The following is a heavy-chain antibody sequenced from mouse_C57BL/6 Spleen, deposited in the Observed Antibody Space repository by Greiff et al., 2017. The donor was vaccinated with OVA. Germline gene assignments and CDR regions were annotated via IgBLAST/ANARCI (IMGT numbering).Heavy chain of an antibody. J-gene: IGHJ4*01. CDR1: GYTFTSYW. CDR3: ATLGPYYAMDD. D-gene: IGHD4-1*01. V-gene: IGHV1-64*01. Sequence: VQLQQSGAELVKPGASVKLSCKASGYTFTSYWMHWVKQRPGQGLEWIGMIHPNSGSTNYNEKFKSKATLTVDKSSSTAYMQLSSLTSEDSAVYYCATLGPYYAMDDWGQGTSVTVSS. CDR2: IHPNSGST.